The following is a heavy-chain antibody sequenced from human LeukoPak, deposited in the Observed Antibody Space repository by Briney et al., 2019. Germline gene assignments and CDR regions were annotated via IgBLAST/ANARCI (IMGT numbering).Heavy chain of an antibody. CDR2: IKTEGSGT. D-gene: IGHD4-23*01. Sequence: PGGSLRLSCAASGFTFSSYWMHWVRQAPGKGLEGVSRIKTEGSGTTYADSVKGRFTISRDNAKNTLYLQMNSLRVEDTAVHYCARGGNSAGLDYWGQGTLVSVSS. CDR1: GFTFSSYW. CDR3: ARGGNSAGLDY. J-gene: IGHJ4*02. V-gene: IGHV3-74*01.